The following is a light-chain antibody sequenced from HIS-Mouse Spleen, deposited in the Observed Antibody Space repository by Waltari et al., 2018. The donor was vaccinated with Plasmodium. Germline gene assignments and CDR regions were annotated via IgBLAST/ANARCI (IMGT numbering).Light chain of an antibody. Sequence: QSALPPPRSVSGSPGQSVTIPCTGTSSDVGGYNYVSWYQQHPGKAPKLMIYDVSKRPSGVPDRFSGSKSGNTASLTISGLQAEDEADYYCCSYAGSYTLVFGGGTKLTVL. CDR3: CSYAGSYTLV. CDR1: SSDVGGYNY. V-gene: IGLV2-11*01. J-gene: IGLJ2*01. CDR2: DVS.